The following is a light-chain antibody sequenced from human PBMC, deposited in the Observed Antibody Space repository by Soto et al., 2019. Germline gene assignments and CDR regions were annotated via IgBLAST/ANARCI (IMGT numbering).Light chain of an antibody. CDR2: DVS. J-gene: IGLJ2*01. CDR3: SSYSSSSTRV. V-gene: IGLV2-14*01. Sequence: QSVLTQPASVSGSPGQSITISCTGTSSDVGGYNYVSWYQQHPGKPPQFMIYDVSNRPARVSSRFSGSKSATTASRTISGLPAEDEADYYCSSYSSSSTRVFGGGTQLTVL. CDR1: SSDVGGYNY.